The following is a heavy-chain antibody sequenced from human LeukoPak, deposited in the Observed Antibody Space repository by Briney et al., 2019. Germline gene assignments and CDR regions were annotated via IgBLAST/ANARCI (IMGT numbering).Heavy chain of an antibody. V-gene: IGHV4-39*01. CDR2: ISYSGST. D-gene: IGHD6-13*01. Sequence: SETLSLTCTVSGGSISSITYYWGWIRQPPGKGLEWIGTISYSGSTYYNPSLQSRVTISVDTSKNQVSLKLSSVTVADTAVYYCASIAAAGMAPFDIWGQGTMVTVSS. CDR1: GGSISSITYY. CDR3: ASIAAAGMAPFDI. J-gene: IGHJ3*02.